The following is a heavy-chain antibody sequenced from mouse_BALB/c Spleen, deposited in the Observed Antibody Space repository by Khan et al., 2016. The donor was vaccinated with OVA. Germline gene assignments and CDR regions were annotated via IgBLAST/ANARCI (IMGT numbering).Heavy chain of an antibody. CDR1: GYTFTDFT. Sequence: SGAELVRPGVSVKISCKGSGYTFTDFTMHWVKQSHAMSLEWIGVISTYYGDADYNQKFKGKATMTVDKSSNTAYMDLARLTSEDSAIFYWSRGGGGNRFLYWGQGTLVTVSA. J-gene: IGHJ3*01. CDR3: SRGGGGNRFLY. V-gene: IGHV1S137*01. CDR2: ISTYYGDA.